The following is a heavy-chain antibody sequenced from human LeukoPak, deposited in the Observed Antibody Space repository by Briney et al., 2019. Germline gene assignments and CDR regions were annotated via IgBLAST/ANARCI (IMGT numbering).Heavy chain of an antibody. J-gene: IGHJ5*02. CDR3: ARDKLLLWFGEGSGWFDP. V-gene: IGHV4-39*07. Sequence: PSETLSLTCTVSGGSIGSHYWGWIRQPPGKGLEWIGSIYYSGSTYYNPSLKSRVTISVDTSKNQFSLKLSSVTAADTAVYYCARDKLLLWFGEGSGWFDPWGQGTLVTVSS. D-gene: IGHD3-10*01. CDR2: IYYSGST. CDR1: GGSIGSHY.